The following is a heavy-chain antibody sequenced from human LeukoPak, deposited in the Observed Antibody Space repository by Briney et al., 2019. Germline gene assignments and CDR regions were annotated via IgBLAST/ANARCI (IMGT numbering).Heavy chain of an antibody. Sequence: PSETLSLTCTVSGGSISGYYWSWIRQPPGKGLEWIGYISYTGGTNYNPSLKSRVAISLNTSRNQFSLKLSSVTAADTAVYYCARVPPLSRPYTGNNYYFDFWGQGTLVAVCS. D-gene: IGHD5-24*01. V-gene: IGHV4-59*01. J-gene: IGHJ4*02. CDR1: GGSISGYY. CDR3: ARVPPLSRPYTGNNYYFDF. CDR2: ISYTGGT.